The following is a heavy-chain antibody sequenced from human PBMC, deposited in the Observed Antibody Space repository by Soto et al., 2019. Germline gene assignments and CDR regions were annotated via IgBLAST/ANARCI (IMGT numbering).Heavy chain of an antibody. V-gene: IGHV1-69*06. J-gene: IGHJ6*02. Sequence: SVKVSCKDSGGTLSSYAISWVRQAPGQGLEWMGGIIPIFGTANYAQKFQGRVTITADKSTSTAYMELSSLRSEDTAVYYCARSDYYILTGYPQATYGMDVWGQGTTVTVSS. CDR3: ARSDYYILTGYPQATYGMDV. CDR2: IIPIFGTA. D-gene: IGHD3-9*01. CDR1: GGTLSSYA.